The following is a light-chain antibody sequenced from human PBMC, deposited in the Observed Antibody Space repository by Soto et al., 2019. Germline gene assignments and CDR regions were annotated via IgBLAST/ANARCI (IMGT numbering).Light chain of an antibody. CDR2: GAS. CDR3: QQYGSSRWT. CDR1: QSVSSIY. V-gene: IGKV3-20*01. J-gene: IGKJ1*01. Sequence: EIVLTQSPGTLSSSPGERDTLSCRASQSVSSIYLAWYQQKPGQAPRLLIYGASSRATGIPDRFSGSGSGTDFTLTISRLEPEDFAVYYCQQYGSSRWTFGQGTKV.